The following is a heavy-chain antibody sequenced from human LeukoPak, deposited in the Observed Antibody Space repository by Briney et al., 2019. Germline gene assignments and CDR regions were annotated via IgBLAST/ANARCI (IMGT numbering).Heavy chain of an antibody. J-gene: IGHJ4*02. CDR3: AKDPSFVVVPAANDY. Sequence: GGSLRLSCAVSGFTVSSNYMSWVRQAPGKGLEWVSAISGSGGSTYYADSVKGRFTISRDNSKNTLYLQMNSLRAEDTAVYYCAKDPSFVVVPAANDYWGQGTLVTVSS. D-gene: IGHD2-2*01. CDR1: GFTVSSNY. V-gene: IGHV3-23*01. CDR2: ISGSGGST.